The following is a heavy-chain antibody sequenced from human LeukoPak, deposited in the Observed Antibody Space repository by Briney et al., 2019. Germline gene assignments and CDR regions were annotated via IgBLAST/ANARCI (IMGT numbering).Heavy chain of an antibody. D-gene: IGHD3-22*01. CDR3: ARQVLIVGGRYGMDV. Sequence: ASVKVSCKASGYTFNSYGISWVRQAPGQGLEWMGWISPYRGDTEYAQKIQGRVSMTTDTSTSTAYMELRSLRSDDTAVYYCARQVLIVGGRYGMDVWGQGTTVTV. J-gene: IGHJ6*02. CDR1: GYTFNSYG. CDR2: ISPYRGDT. V-gene: IGHV1-18*01.